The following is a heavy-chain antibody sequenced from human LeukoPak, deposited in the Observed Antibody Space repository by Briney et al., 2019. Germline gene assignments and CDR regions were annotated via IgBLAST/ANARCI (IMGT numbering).Heavy chain of an antibody. CDR1: GGSFSGYY. V-gene: IGHV4-34*01. CDR2: IHYSGSI. Sequence: SETLSLTCGVSGGSFSGYYWTWIRQSPGKGLEWLGEIHYSGSINYNPSLKSRVTISVDTSKNQFSLKLSSVTAADTAVYYCARHSSSWYGEGTNFDYWGQGTLVTVSS. CDR3: ARHSSSWYGEGTNFDY. D-gene: IGHD6-13*01. J-gene: IGHJ4*02.